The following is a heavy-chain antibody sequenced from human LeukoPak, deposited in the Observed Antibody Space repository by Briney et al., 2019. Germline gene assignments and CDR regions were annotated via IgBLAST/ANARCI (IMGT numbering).Heavy chain of an antibody. J-gene: IGHJ5*01. CDR2: INHSGSI. Sequence: SETLSLTCAVYGASFSYDYWSWIRQAPGKGLEWIGEINHSGSITYNPSLKSRVTISAEKSKSQFSLRLTSVTAADTAVYYCAKGVWTPRFDSWGQGTLVTVSS. V-gene: IGHV4-34*01. CDR1: GASFSYDY. D-gene: IGHD3/OR15-3a*01. CDR3: AKGVWTPRFDS.